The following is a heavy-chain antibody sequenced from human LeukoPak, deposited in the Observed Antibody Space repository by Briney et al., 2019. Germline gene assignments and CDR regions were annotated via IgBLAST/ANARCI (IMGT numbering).Heavy chain of an antibody. Sequence: ETLSLTCAVYGGSFSGYYWSWIRQPPGKGLEWVANIKQDGSEKYYVDSVKGRFTISRDNAKNSLYLQMNSLRAEDTAVYYCARGPFDPWGQGTLVTVSS. CDR3: ARGPFDP. CDR1: GGSFSGYY. CDR2: IKQDGSEK. V-gene: IGHV3-7*03. J-gene: IGHJ5*02.